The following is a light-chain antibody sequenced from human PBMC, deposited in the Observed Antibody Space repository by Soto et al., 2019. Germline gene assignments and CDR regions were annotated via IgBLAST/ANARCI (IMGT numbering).Light chain of an antibody. CDR1: QSPGTW. J-gene: IGKJ4*01. CDR3: QQYFSYPLT. CDR2: DVS. Sequence: DIQMTQSPSILSASVGDRVIITCRASQSPGTWMAWYQQKPGTAPVLLIYDVSKLESGVPSRFSGRASGTEFTLTITSLQPDDFATYYCQQYFSYPLTFGGGTNVDIK. V-gene: IGKV1-5*01.